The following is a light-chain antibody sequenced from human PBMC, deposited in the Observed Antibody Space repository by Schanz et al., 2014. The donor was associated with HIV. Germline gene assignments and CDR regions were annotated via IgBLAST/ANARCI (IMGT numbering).Light chain of an antibody. CDR2: DNN. Sequence: QSVLTQPPSVSAAPGQKVTISCSGSNSNIGNIYVSWYQQLPGTAPKLLIYDNNKRPSGIPDRFSGSNSGPSATLAITGLQTGDEADYYCGTWDSSLSAGVFGTGTKLTVL. V-gene: IGLV1-51*01. CDR1: NSNIGNIY. CDR3: GTWDSSLSAGV. J-gene: IGLJ1*01.